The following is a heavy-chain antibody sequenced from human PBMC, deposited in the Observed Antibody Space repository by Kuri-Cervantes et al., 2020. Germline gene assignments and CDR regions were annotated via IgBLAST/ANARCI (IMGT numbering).Heavy chain of an antibody. CDR2: IYPGDSDT. V-gene: IGHV5-51*01. D-gene: IGHD3-22*01. CDR3: ARRYYYDSSGYYDY. Sequence: KVSCKGSGYSFTSHWIGWVRQMPGKGLEWMGIIYPGDSDTRYSPSFQGQVTVSADKSISTAYLQWSSLEASDTAMYYCARRYYYDSSGYYDYWGQGTLVTVSS. CDR1: GYSFTSHW. J-gene: IGHJ4*02.